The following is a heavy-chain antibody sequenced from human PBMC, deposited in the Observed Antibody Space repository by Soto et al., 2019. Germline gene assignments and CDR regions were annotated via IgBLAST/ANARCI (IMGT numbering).Heavy chain of an antibody. V-gene: IGHV3-9*01. J-gene: IGHJ6*02. CDR2: IYWDSGSI. Sequence: EEQLVESGGGLVQPGRSLRLSCAASGFTFDDYAMHWVRQAPGKGLEWVAGIYWDSGSIGYADSVKGRFTISRDNAKTSLYLQMNSLRAEDTAWYYCATDRCSGSDAENNCCYGMDVWGQGTTVTVSS. CDR3: ATDRCSGSDAENNCCYGMDV. CDR1: GFTFDDYA. D-gene: IGHD3-10*02.